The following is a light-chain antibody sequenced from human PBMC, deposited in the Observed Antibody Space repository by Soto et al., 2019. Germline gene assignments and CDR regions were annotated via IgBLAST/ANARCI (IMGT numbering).Light chain of an antibody. V-gene: IGLV1-44*01. CDR1: SSNIGSNT. J-gene: IGLJ1*01. CDR2: SNN. CDR3: AAWDDSLNVFYV. Sequence: QSVLTQPPSASGTPGQRVTISCSGSSSNIGSNTVNWYQQLPGTAPKLLIYSNNQRPSGVPDRFSGSKSGTSASLAISGLQSEDEDDYYCAAWDDSLNVFYVFGTGTKVTVL.